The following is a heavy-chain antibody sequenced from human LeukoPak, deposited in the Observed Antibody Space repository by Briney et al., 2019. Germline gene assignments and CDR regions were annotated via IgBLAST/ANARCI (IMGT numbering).Heavy chain of an antibody. CDR2: MDPNSGNT. Sequence: GSSVKVSCKASGGTFSSFAISWVRQAPGQGLEWMGWMDPNSGNTGYAQKFQGRVTMTRNTSISTAYMELSSLRSEDTAVYYCARGALWFGELLGYNWFDPWGQGTLVTVSP. D-gene: IGHD3-10*01. V-gene: IGHV1-8*02. CDR3: ARGALWFGELLGYNWFDP. J-gene: IGHJ5*02. CDR1: GGTFSSFA.